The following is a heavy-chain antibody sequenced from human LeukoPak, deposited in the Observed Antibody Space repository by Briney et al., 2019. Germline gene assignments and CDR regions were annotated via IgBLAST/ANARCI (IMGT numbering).Heavy chain of an antibody. CDR3: ARDPYSGGYGDYYYYYIDL. CDR1: GFTFSGYY. D-gene: IGHD1-26*01. Sequence: PGGSLRLSCAASGFTFSGYYMSWIRQAPGKGLEWVSYISSSGSTIYYADSVKGRFTISRDNAKNSLYLQMNSLRAEDTAVYYCARDPYSGGYGDYYYYYIDLWGQGTTVTISS. J-gene: IGHJ6*03. CDR2: ISSSGSTI. V-gene: IGHV3-11*04.